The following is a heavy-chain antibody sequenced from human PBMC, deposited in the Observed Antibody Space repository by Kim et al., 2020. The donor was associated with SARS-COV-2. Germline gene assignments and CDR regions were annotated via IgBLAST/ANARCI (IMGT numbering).Heavy chain of an antibody. V-gene: IGHV4-34*12. CDR3: ARHSGWYLGGFQH. J-gene: IGHJ1*01. CDR2: IIHSGST. CDR1: GGSFSGYY. Sequence: SETLSLTCAVYGGSFSGYYWSWIRQPPGKGLEWIGEIIHSGSTNYNPSLKSRVTISVATSKNQFSLKLSSVTAADTAVYYCARHSGWYLGGFQHWGQGTLVTVSS. D-gene: IGHD6-19*01.